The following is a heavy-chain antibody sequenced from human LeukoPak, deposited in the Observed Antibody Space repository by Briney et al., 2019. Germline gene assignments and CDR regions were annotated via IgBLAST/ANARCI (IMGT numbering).Heavy chain of an antibody. J-gene: IGHJ4*02. CDR1: GGTFSSYA. V-gene: IGHV1-69*01. CDR2: IIPIFGTA. Sequence: GASVKVSCKASGGTFSSYAISWVRQAPGQGLEWMGGIIPIFGTANYAQKFQGRVTITADESTSTAYMELSSLRSEDTAVYYCAKDPARNYYYDSSGYFDYWGQGTLVTVSS. D-gene: IGHD3-22*01. CDR3: AKDPARNYYYDSSGYFDY.